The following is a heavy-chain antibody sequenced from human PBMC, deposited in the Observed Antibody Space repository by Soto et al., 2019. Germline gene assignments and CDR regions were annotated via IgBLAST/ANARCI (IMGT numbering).Heavy chain of an antibody. CDR1: GFILRNYW. J-gene: IGHJ5*02. Sequence: EVQLVESGGGLVQPGGSLRLSCADSGFILRNYWMSWVRQAPGMGLQWVASIKEDGSEKYYVDPVKGRFTISRENAKNSLDLQINSLRAEATAVYYCARYRSLDPWGQGILVTVSS. V-gene: IGHV3-7*03. CDR2: IKEDGSEK. D-gene: IGHD3-16*02. CDR3: ARYRSLDP.